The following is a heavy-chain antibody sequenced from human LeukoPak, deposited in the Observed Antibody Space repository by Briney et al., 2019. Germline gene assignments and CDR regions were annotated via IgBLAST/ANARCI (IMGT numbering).Heavy chain of an antibody. CDR2: IYYSGST. D-gene: IGHD5-18*01. J-gene: IGHJ4*02. CDR3: ARTGSYGLPRDY. CDR1: GGSISSGGYY. Sequence: SQTLSLTCTVSGGSISSGGYYWSWLRQHPGTGLEWIGYIYYSGSTYYNPSLKSRVTISVDTSKNQFSLKLSSVTAADTAVYYCARTGSYGLPRDYWGQGTLVTVSS. V-gene: IGHV4-31*03.